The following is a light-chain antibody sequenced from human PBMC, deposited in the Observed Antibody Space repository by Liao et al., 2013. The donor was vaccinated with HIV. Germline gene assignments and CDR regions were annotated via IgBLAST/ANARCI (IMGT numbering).Light chain of an antibody. J-gene: IGLJ2*01. CDR2: KDS. CDR3: QSLDSSGAVV. Sequence: SYELTQPSSVSVSPGQTARITCSGDILAKKYSRWFQQKPGQVPVVVIYKDSERPSGIPERVSGSSSGTRVTLTISDVQAGDEADYFCQSLDSSGAVVFGGGTKLSVL. CDR1: ILAKKY. V-gene: IGLV3-27*01.